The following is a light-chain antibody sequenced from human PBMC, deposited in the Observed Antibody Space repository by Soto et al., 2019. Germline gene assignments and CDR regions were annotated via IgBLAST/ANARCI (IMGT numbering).Light chain of an antibody. V-gene: IGKV1-17*03. CDR1: QDISNF. CDR3: LQHKSYPRT. J-gene: IGKJ1*01. Sequence: DIKMNQSPSDMSAKEGDRVTITCRASQDISNFLVWFQQRPGKVPKRLMYSANRLESGVPSRFSGSGSGTEFTLTISSLQPEDFATYYCLQHKSYPRTFGQGSNV. CDR2: SAN.